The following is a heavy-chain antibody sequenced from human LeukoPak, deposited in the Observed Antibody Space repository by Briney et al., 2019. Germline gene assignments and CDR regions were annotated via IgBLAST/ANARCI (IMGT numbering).Heavy chain of an antibody. CDR1: GFSFSDTW. V-gene: IGHV3-15*01. CDR2: VKSRAGGGRI. CDR3: TTDPTDYGRGIDY. D-gene: IGHD4-17*01. Sequence: PGGSLRLSCAASGFSFSDTWMNWVRHTPGKGLEWVGRVKSRAGGGRIDYAGPVRGRFTISRDDSKNTLYLQMNSLKTEDTAVYYCTTDPTDYGRGIDYWGQGTLVTVSS. J-gene: IGHJ4*02.